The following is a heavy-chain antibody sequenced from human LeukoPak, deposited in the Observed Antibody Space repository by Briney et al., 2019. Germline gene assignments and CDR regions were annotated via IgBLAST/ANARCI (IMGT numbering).Heavy chain of an antibody. Sequence: GGSLRLSCAASGFTFSSYNMNWVRQAPGKGLEWVSYISPSSSRIDYAASVRGRFTISRDNAKNSLYLQMNSLRAEDTAVYYCASGMRVGPNIWGQGALVTVSS. CDR3: ASGMRVGPNI. J-gene: IGHJ4*02. CDR1: GFTFSSYN. D-gene: IGHD1-26*01. V-gene: IGHV3-48*04. CDR2: ISPSSSRI.